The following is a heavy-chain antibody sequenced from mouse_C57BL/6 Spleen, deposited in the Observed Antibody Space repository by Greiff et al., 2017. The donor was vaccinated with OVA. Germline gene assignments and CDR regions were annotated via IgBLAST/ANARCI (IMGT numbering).Heavy chain of an antibody. V-gene: IGHV1-26*01. Sequence: VQLQQSGPELVKPGASVKISCKASGYTFTDYYMNWVKQSHGKSLEWIGDINPNNGGTSYNQKFKGKATLTVDKSSSTAYMELRSLTSEDSAVYYCARSGYGGVAYWGQGTLVTVSA. J-gene: IGHJ3*01. CDR1: GYTFTDYY. CDR2: INPNNGGT. D-gene: IGHD3-1*01. CDR3: ARSGYGGVAY.